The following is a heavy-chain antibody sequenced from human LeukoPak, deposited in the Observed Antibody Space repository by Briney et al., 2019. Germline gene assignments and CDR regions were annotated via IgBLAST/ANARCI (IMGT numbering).Heavy chain of an antibody. CDR3: ARAKRYYYDSSGYPFDY. V-gene: IGHV5-51*07. CDR1: GYSFTSYW. Sequence: RGESLKISCKGSGYSFTSYWIGWVHQMPGKGLEWMGIIYPGDSDTRYSPSFQGQVTISADKSISTAYLQWSSLKASDTAMYYCARAKRYYYDSSGYPFDYWGQGTLVTVSS. D-gene: IGHD3-22*01. J-gene: IGHJ4*02. CDR2: IYPGDSDT.